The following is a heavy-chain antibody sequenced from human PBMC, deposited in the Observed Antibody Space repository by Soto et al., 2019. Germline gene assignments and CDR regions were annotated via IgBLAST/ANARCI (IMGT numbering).Heavy chain of an antibody. Sequence: GGSLRLSCAGSGFTFSDRYIDWVRQAPGKGLEWVGRTTNRAKSYTAEYAASVKGRFTISRDDSHMYLQMDSLKTEDTAVYYCAREGDSSGPDFDYRRQGTLVTVSS. CDR1: GFTFSDRY. V-gene: IGHV3-72*01. CDR2: TTNRAKSYTA. CDR3: AREGDSSGPDFDY. D-gene: IGHD3-22*01. J-gene: IGHJ4*02.